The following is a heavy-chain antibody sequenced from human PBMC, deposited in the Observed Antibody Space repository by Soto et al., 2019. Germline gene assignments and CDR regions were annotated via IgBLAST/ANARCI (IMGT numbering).Heavy chain of an antibody. CDR2: IYPGDSDT. V-gene: IGHV5-51*01. CDR1: GYDFATYW. Sequence: PGESLKISCKGSGYDFATYWIGWVRQMPGKGLEWMGIIYPGDSDTKYSPSFQGQVTISVDKSISTAYLQWSSLKASDTAMYYCARPTYYYDSSGYFPWGFDYWGQGTLVTVSS. J-gene: IGHJ4*02. D-gene: IGHD3-22*01. CDR3: ARPTYYYDSSGYFPWGFDY.